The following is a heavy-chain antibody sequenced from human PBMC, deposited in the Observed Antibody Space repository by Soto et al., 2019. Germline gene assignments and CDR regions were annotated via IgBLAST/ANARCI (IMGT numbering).Heavy chain of an antibody. J-gene: IGHJ4*02. V-gene: IGHV1-46*01. CDR2: INPSGGST. Sequence: ASVKVSCKASGYTFTSYYMHWVRQAPGQGLEWMGIINPSGGSTSYAQKFQGRVTMTRDTSTSTVYMELSSLRSEYTSVYYCASYSSGWYIYWGQGTLVTVSS. CDR1: GYTFTSYY. D-gene: IGHD6-19*01. CDR3: ASYSSGWYIY.